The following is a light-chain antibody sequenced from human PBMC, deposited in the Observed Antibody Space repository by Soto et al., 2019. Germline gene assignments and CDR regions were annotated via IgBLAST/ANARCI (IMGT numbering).Light chain of an antibody. CDR2: EVT. CDR3: SSYASTTAVL. V-gene: IGLV2-14*01. CDR1: SSDVGGYNY. J-gene: IGLJ2*01. Sequence: QSALTQPASVSGSPGQSITISCTGTSSDVGGYNYVSWYQQHPGKAPKIMIYEVTNRASGVSNRFSGSKSGNTASLTISGLQAEDEAHYYCSSYASTTAVLFGGGTKLTVL.